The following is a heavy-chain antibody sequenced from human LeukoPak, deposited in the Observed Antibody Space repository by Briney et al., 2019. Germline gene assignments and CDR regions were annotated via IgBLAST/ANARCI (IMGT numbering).Heavy chain of an antibody. Sequence: ASVKVSCKASGYTFTDYFMHWVRQAPGQGLEWMGWINPNSGGTHYAQKFQGRVTMTRDTSISTAYMELSRLRSDDTAVYYCARDRNGDGFAYFDYWGQGTLVTVSS. V-gene: IGHV1-2*02. CDR1: GYTFTDYF. D-gene: IGHD5-24*01. J-gene: IGHJ4*02. CDR2: INPNSGGT. CDR3: ARDRNGDGFAYFDY.